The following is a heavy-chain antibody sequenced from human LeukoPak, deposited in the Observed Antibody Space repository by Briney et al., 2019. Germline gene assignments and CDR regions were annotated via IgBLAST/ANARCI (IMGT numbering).Heavy chain of an antibody. CDR2: IYSDGTT. J-gene: IGHJ4*02. Sequence: SETLSLTCSVSGASTTSYYWNWLRQAPGKGLEWIGYIYSDGTTSYSPSLRSRVTISIDTSRNQFSLKLSSVTAADAAVYYCARDTPSYDTSGYYYFDYWGQGALVTVSS. CDR1: GASTTSYY. CDR3: ARDTPSYDTSGYYYFDY. V-gene: IGHV4-59*01. D-gene: IGHD3-22*01.